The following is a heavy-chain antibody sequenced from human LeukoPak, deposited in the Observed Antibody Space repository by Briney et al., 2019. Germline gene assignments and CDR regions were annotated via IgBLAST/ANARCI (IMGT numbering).Heavy chain of an antibody. CDR2: ISSSSSTI. J-gene: IGHJ4*02. D-gene: IGHD3-22*01. CDR1: GFTFSSYW. CDR3: ARGSTYYDSSGQVPFDY. V-gene: IGHV3-48*01. Sequence: SGGSLRLSCAASGFTFSSYWMNWARQAPGKGLEWVSYISSSSSTIYYADSVKGRFTISRDNAKNSLYLQMNSLRAEDTAVYYCARGSTYYDSSGQVPFDYWGQGTLVTVSS.